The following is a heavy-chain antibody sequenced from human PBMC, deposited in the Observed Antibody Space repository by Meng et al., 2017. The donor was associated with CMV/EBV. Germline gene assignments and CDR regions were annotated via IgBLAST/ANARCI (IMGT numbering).Heavy chain of an antibody. CDR2: IKSKTDGGTT. V-gene: IGHV3-15*01. CDR3: TTNVLRYFDWLPPDY. J-gene: IGHJ4*02. Sequence: ESLKISCAASGFTFSNAWMSWVRQAPGKGLEWVGRIKSKTDGGTTDYAAPVKDRFSISRDDSKNTLYLQMNSLKTEDTAVYYCTTNVLRYFDWLPPDYWGQGTLVTVSS. CDR1: GFTFSNAW. D-gene: IGHD3-9*01.